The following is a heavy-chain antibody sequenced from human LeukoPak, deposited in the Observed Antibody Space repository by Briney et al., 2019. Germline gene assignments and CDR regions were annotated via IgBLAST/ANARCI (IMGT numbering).Heavy chain of an antibody. Sequence: GGSLRLSCAASGFTFSSYAMHWVRQAPGKGLEWVAVISYDGSNKYYADSVKGRFTISRDNTKNSLYLQMNSLRAEDTALYYCAKDISYQNRNWYRFDCWGQGTLVTVSS. CDR1: GFTFSSYA. CDR3: AKDISYQNRNWYRFDC. CDR2: ISYDGSNK. J-gene: IGHJ4*02. D-gene: IGHD6-13*01. V-gene: IGHV3-30-3*01.